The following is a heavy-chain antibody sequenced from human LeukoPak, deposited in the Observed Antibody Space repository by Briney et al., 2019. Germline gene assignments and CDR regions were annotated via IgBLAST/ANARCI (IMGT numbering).Heavy chain of an antibody. Sequence: PGGSLRLSCAASVFTFSTFEVSWVRQAPGKGLEWVAYTSSNGSVKYYADSVKGRFTISRDNAKNSLYLQMNSLRAEDTAIYYCARDIRPLGGWSSFFDYWGQGTLVTVSS. CDR3: ARDIRPLGGWSSFFDY. CDR2: TSSNGSVK. CDR1: VFTFSTFE. D-gene: IGHD6-19*01. V-gene: IGHV3-48*03. J-gene: IGHJ4*02.